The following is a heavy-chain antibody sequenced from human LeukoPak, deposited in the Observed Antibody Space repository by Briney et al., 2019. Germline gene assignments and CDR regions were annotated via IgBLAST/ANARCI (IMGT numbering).Heavy chain of an antibody. CDR3: ATSLTNIAVAGPDYLDY. Sequence: SVKVSCKASGYTFTGYYMHWLRQAPAQGLDWMGRINPDSGGTNYAQKFQGRVTMTRDTSISTAYMELSRLRSDDTAVYYCATSLTNIAVAGPDYLDYWGQGTLVTVSS. CDR1: GYTFTGYY. D-gene: IGHD6-19*01. CDR2: INPDSGGT. V-gene: IGHV1-2*06. J-gene: IGHJ4*02.